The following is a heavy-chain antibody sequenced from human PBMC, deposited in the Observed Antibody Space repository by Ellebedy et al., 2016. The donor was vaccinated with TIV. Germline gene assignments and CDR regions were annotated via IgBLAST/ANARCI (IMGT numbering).Heavy chain of an antibody. J-gene: IGHJ3*02. D-gene: IGHD3-22*01. CDR2: ISWNSGSI. Sequence: GGSLRLXXAASGFTFDDYAMHWVRQAPGKGLEWVSGISWNSGSIGYADSVKGRFTISRDNAKNSLYLQMNSLRAEDTALYYCAKDIFTMIVVGHAFDIWGQGTMVTVSS. CDR3: AKDIFTMIVVGHAFDI. V-gene: IGHV3-9*01. CDR1: GFTFDDYA.